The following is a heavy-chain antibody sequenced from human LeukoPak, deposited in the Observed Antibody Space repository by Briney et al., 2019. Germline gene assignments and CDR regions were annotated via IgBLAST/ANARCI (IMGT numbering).Heavy chain of an antibody. J-gene: IGHJ5*02. CDR1: GYTFTCYY. V-gene: IGHV1-2*06. D-gene: IGHD4-17*01. CDR2: INPNSGGT. Sequence: ASVKVSCKASGYTFTCYYMHWVRQAPGQGLEWMGRINPNSGGTNYEQKFQGRVTMTRDTSISTAYMELSRLRSDDTAVYYCARQRKVTTVTTTNWFDPWGQGTLVTVSS. CDR3: ARQRKVTTVTTTNWFDP.